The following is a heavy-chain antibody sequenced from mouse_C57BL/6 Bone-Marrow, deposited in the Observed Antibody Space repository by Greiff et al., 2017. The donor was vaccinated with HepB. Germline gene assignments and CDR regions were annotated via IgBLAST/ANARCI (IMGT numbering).Heavy chain of an antibody. CDR3: ARDYYGSSYRWYFDV. J-gene: IGHJ1*03. V-gene: IGHV1-69*01. Sequence: QQSCKASGYTFTSYWMHWVKQRPGQGLEWIGEIDPSDSYTNYNQKFKGKSTLTVDKSSSTAYMQRSSLTSEDSAVYYCARDYYGSSYRWYFDVWGTGTTVTVSS. D-gene: IGHD1-1*01. CDR1: GYTFTSYW. CDR2: IDPSDSYT.